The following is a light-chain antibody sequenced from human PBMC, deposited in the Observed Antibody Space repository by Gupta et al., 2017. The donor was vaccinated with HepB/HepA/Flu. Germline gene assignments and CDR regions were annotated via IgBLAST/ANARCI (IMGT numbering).Light chain of an antibody. CDR2: ENN. CDR1: SSNIENNY. Sequence: QSVLTQPPSLSAAPGQKVTITCSGSSSNIENNYVSWYQQLPGTAPKLLIFENNQRPPGIPDRVSGSTSDTSATLDITGLQTGDEADYYCGTWDSSLSVVVFGGGTRLTVL. J-gene: IGLJ2*01. V-gene: IGLV1-51*02. CDR3: GTWDSSLSVVV.